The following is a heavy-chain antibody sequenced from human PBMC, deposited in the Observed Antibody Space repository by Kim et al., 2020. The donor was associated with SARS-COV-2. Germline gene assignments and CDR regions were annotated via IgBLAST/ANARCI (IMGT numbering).Heavy chain of an antibody. J-gene: IGHJ1*01. CDR1: GFTFDDYA. Sequence: GGSLRLSCAASGFTFDDYAMHWVRQAPGKGLEWVSGISWNSGSIGYADSVKGRFTISRDNAKNSLYLQMNSLRAEDTALYYCAKARNYYDSSGYPLQHWGQGTLVTVSS. D-gene: IGHD3-22*01. CDR2: ISWNSGSI. CDR3: AKARNYYDSSGYPLQH. V-gene: IGHV3-9*01.